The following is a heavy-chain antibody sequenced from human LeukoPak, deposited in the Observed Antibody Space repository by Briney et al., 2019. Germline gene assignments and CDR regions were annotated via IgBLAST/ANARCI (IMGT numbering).Heavy chain of an antibody. Sequence: SVKVSCKASGGTFSSYAISWVRQAAGQGLEWMGGIIPIFGTANYAQKFQGRVTITADESTSTAYMELSSLRSEDTAVYYCAREETRITKIVVADLQGWFDPWGQGTLVTVSS. CDR2: IIPIFGTA. CDR1: GGTFSSYA. CDR3: AREETRITKIVVADLQGWFDP. V-gene: IGHV1-69*13. J-gene: IGHJ5*02. D-gene: IGHD3-22*01.